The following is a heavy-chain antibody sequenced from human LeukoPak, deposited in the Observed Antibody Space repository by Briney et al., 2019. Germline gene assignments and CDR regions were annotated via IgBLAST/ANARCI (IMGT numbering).Heavy chain of an antibody. D-gene: IGHD5-24*01. V-gene: IGHV3-49*03. CDR2: IRSKGHGGTS. Sequence: GGSLRLSCTPSGFTFGDDTMSWFRQAPGKGLEWVGFIRSKGHGGTSEYAASVKGRFTLSRDDSKSIAYLEMNSLKIEDTAVYYCSREPKGRWLQFDYWGQGTLVTVSS. CDR1: GFTFGDDT. CDR3: SREPKGRWLQFDY. J-gene: IGHJ4*02.